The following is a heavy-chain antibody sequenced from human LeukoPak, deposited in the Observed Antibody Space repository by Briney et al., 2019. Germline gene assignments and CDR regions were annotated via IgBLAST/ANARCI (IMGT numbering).Heavy chain of an antibody. V-gene: IGHV4-30-2*01. Sequence: PSETLSLTCTVSGGSISSGGYYWSWIRQPPGKGLEWIGYIYHSGSTYYNPSLKSRVTISVDRSKNQFSLKLSSVTAADTAVYYCARSVAQLLYQGSWFDPWGQGTLVTVSS. D-gene: IGHD2-2*02. CDR1: GGSISSGGYY. J-gene: IGHJ5*02. CDR3: ARSVAQLLYQGSWFDP. CDR2: IYHSGST.